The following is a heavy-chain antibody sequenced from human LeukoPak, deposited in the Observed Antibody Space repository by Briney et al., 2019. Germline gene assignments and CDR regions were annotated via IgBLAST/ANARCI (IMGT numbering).Heavy chain of an antibody. D-gene: IGHD3-22*01. V-gene: IGHV1-69*13. Sequence: SVKVSFTASGGTFISYAISWVRQAPGQGLEWMGGIIPIFGTANYAQKFQGRVTITADESTSTAYMELSSLRSEDTAVYYCARGGGIRYYYDSSGYLNWFDPWGQGTPVTVPS. J-gene: IGHJ5*02. CDR3: ARGGGIRYYYDSSGYLNWFDP. CDR2: IIPIFGTA. CDR1: GGTFISYA.